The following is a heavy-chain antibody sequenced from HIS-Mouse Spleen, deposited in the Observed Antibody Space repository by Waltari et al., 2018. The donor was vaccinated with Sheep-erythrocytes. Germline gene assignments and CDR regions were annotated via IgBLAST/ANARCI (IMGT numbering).Heavy chain of an antibody. Sequence: QVQLVQSGAEVKKPGASVKVSCKASGYTFTSYDINWVRQATGQGLEWMGWMNPNSGNTDYAQKFPGRVTMTRNTSISTAYMELSSMRSEDTAVYYCARGHYSGYDFDYWGQGTLVTVSS. D-gene: IGHD5-12*01. CDR1: GYTFTSYD. CDR2: MNPNSGNT. J-gene: IGHJ4*02. V-gene: IGHV1-8*01. CDR3: ARGHYSGYDFDY.